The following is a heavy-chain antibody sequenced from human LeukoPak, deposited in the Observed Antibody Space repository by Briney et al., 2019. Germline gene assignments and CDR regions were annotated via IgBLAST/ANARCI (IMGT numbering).Heavy chain of an antibody. J-gene: IGHJ6*02. V-gene: IGHV1-18*01. D-gene: IGHD6-13*01. CDR2: ISAYNGNT. CDR3: ARDFYSSSWGYGMDV. CDR1: GYTFTSYG. Sequence: ASVKVSCKASGYTFTSYGISWVRQAPGQGLEWMGWISAYNGNTSYAQKLQGRVTMTTDTSTSTAYMELRSLRSDDTAVYYCARDFYSSSWGYGMDVWGQGTTVTVSS.